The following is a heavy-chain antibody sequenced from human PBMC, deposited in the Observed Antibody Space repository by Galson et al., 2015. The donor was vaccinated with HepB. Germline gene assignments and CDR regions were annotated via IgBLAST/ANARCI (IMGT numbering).Heavy chain of an antibody. CDR2: INPNSGGT. Sequence: SVKVSCKASGYTFTGYYMHWVRQAPGQGLEWMGWINPNSGGTNYAQKFQGRVTMTRDTSISTAYMELSRLRSDDTAVYYCARSDYVGGSYPSGGDYWGQGTLVTVSS. V-gene: IGHV1-2*02. CDR3: ARSDYVGGSYPSGGDY. D-gene: IGHD3-16*01. J-gene: IGHJ4*02. CDR1: GYTFTGYY.